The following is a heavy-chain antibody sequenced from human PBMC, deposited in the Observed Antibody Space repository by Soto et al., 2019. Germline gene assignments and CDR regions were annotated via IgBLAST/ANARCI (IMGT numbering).Heavy chain of an antibody. Sequence: ASVKVSCKASGYTFTRSGISWVRQAPGQGLEWMGWISTYNGDTNYAQTFQGRVTMTTDTSTSTVHMEVRSLRSDDTAVYYCAREGVAPYYYYGRDVWGKGTPVTVSS. V-gene: IGHV1-18*01. CDR3: AREGVAPYYYYGRDV. D-gene: IGHD5-12*01. CDR1: GYTFTRSG. CDR2: ISTYNGDT. J-gene: IGHJ6*04.